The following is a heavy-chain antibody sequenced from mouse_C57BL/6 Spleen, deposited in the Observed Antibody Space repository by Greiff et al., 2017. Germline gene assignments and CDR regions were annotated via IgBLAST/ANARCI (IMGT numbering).Heavy chain of an antibody. CDR2: IYPSDSET. J-gene: IGHJ1*03. CDR1: GYTFTSYW. D-gene: IGHD1-1*01. Sequence: VQLQQPGAELVRPGSSVKLSCKASGYTFTSYWMDWVKQRPGQGLEWIGNIYPSDSETHYNQKFKDKATLTVDKSSSTAYMQRISLTSEDSAVYYCARGDYYGSSWYFDVWGTGTTVTVSS. CDR3: ARGDYYGSSWYFDV. V-gene: IGHV1-61*01.